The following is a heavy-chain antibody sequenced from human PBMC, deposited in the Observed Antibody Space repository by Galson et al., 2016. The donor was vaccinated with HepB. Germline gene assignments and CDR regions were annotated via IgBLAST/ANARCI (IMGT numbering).Heavy chain of an antibody. CDR3: ARTTIAPRTFAY. D-gene: IGHD4/OR15-4a*01. Sequence: ETLSLTCTVSGGSVSSGNYYWSWIRQPPGKGPEWIGHIYYSGITNYNPSLESRVTISVDTSKDHFSLRLSSVTAADTAVYYCARTTIAPRTFAYWGQGILVTVSS. CDR1: GGSVSSGNYY. V-gene: IGHV4-61*03. J-gene: IGHJ4*02. CDR2: IYYSGIT.